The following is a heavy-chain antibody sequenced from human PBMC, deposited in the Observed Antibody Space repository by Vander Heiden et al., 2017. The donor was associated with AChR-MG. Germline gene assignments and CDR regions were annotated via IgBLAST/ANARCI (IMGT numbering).Heavy chain of an antibody. D-gene: IGHD6-6*01. J-gene: IGHJ6*02. Sequence: QVQLVQSGAEVKKPGASVKVSCKASGYPFTSYGISWVRQAPGQGLEWMGWISAYNGNTNDAQKLQGRVTMTTDTSTSTAYMELRSLRSDDTAVYYGARAGISSSSYYYYYYGMDVWGQGTTVTVSS. CDR2: ISAYNGNT. V-gene: IGHV1-18*01. CDR1: GYPFTSYG. CDR3: ARAGISSSSYYYYYYGMDV.